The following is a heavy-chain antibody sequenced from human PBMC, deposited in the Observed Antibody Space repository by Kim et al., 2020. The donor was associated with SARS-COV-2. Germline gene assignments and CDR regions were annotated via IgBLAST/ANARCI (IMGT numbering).Heavy chain of an antibody. D-gene: IGHD2-15*01. J-gene: IGHJ1*01. CDR3: AKDGSHAVAQYFQH. V-gene: IGHV3-9*01. Sequence: YAGSAKGRFILSRDNAKNSLYLQMNSLRAEDTALYYCAKDGSHAVAQYFQHWGQGTLVTVSS.